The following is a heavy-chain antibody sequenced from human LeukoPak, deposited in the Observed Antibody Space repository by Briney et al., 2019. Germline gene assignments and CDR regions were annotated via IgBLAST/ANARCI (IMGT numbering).Heavy chain of an antibody. Sequence: GGSLRLSCAASGFTFDDYGMSWVRQAPGKGLEWVSGINWNGGSTGYADSAKGRFTISRDNAKNSLYLQMNSLRAEDTALYYWARGAGQLAADYYFDYWGQGTLVTVSS. CDR3: ARGAGQLAADYYFDY. J-gene: IGHJ4*02. D-gene: IGHD6-13*01. CDR1: GFTFDDYG. V-gene: IGHV3-20*04. CDR2: INWNGGST.